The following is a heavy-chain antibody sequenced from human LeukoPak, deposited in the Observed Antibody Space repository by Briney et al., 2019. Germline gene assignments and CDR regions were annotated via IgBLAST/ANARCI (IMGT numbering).Heavy chain of an antibody. CDR1: GYSFTSYW. V-gene: IGHV5-51*01. Sequence: GESLKISCKGSGYSFTSYWIGWVRQMPGKGLEWMGIIYPGDSDTRYSPSFQGQVTISADKSISTAYLQWSSLKASDTAMYYCARQITLTGTDAFDIWGQGQWSPSLQ. CDR2: IYPGDSDT. CDR3: ARQITLTGTDAFDI. D-gene: IGHD1-20*01. J-gene: IGHJ3*02.